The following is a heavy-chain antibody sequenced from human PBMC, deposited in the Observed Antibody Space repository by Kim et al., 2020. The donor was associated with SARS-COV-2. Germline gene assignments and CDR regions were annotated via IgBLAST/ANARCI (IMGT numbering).Heavy chain of an antibody. CDR2: IYYSGST. CDR3: ARDKSSSSWYDQYGMDV. D-gene: IGHD6-13*01. V-gene: IGHV4-59*01. J-gene: IGHJ6*02. Sequence: SETLSLTCTVSGGSISSYYWSWIRQPPGKGLEWIGYIYYSGSTNYNPSLKSRVTISVDTSKNQFSLKLSSVTAADTAVYYCARDKSSSSWYDQYGMDVWGQGTTVTVSS. CDR1: GGSISSYY.